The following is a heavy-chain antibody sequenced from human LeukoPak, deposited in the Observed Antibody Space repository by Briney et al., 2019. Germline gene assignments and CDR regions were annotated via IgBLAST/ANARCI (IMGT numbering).Heavy chain of an antibody. CDR2: IYYSGST. CDR1: GESISGFY. CDR3: ARHPRCSSTSCYSARQDYYFDY. J-gene: IGHJ4*02. V-gene: IGHV4-59*08. Sequence: PSETLSLTCTVPGESISGFYWTWIRQPPGKGLEWIGYIYYSGSTNYNPSLKSRVTISVDTSKNQFSLKLSSVTAADTAVYYCARHPRCSSTSCYSARQDYYFDYWGQGTLVTVSS. D-gene: IGHD2-2*01.